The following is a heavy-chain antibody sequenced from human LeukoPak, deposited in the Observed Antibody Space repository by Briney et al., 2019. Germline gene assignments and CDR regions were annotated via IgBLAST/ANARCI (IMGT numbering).Heavy chain of an antibody. D-gene: IGHD3-10*01. J-gene: IGHJ4*02. Sequence: GGSLRLSCAASGFTFSNSWMSWVRQAPGKGLEWVATIKPDGSAQYYVDSVKGRFTMSRDNAKNTLYLQMNSLRAEDTAVYYCAKVAHYYGSGSYYEYYFDYWGQGALVTVSS. V-gene: IGHV3-7*03. CDR2: IKPDGSAQ. CDR3: AKVAHYYGSGSYYEYYFDY. CDR1: GFTFSNSW.